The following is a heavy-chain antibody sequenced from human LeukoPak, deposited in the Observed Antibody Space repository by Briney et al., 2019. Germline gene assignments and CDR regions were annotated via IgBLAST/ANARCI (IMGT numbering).Heavy chain of an antibody. J-gene: IGHJ4*02. CDR1: GYSFTSYW. CDR3: ARHVEQQLTHFDY. V-gene: IGHV5-10-1*01. CDR2: IDPSDSYT. Sequence: HGESLKISCKDSGYSFTSYWISWVRQMPGKGLEWMGRIDPSDSYTNYSPSFQGHVTISADKSISTAYLQWSSLKASDTAMYYCARHVEQQLTHFDYWGQGTLVTVSS. D-gene: IGHD6-13*01.